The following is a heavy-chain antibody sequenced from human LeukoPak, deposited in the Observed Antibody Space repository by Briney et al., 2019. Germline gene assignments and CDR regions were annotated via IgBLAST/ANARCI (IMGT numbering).Heavy chain of an antibody. CDR2: ISSSSSDI. V-gene: IGHV3-21*01. J-gene: IGHJ3*02. Sequence: GGSLRLSCAASGFTFSSYRMNWVRQAPGKVLEWVSSISSSSSDICYADSVKGRFTISRDNAKNSLYLQMNSLRVGDTAVYYCARGRSPGAFDIWGQGTMVTVSS. CDR1: GFTFSSYR. CDR3: ARGRSPGAFDI.